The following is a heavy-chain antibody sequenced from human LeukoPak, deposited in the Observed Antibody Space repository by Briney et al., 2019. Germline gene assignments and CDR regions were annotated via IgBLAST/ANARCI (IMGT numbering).Heavy chain of an antibody. CDR2: IYISGTT. CDR3: ARGIPIASAWYYFDL. Sequence: SETLSLTCTVSGGSTSSYFWSWIRQPAGKGLEWIGRIYISGTTNYNPSLKSQVTMSMDTSKNQFSLRLNSVTAADTAVYYCARGIPIASAWYYFDLWGQGTLVTVSS. J-gene: IGHJ4*02. V-gene: IGHV4-4*07. CDR1: GGSTSSYF. D-gene: IGHD6-19*01.